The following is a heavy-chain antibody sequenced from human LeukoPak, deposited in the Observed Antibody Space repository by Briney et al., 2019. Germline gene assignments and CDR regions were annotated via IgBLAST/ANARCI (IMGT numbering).Heavy chain of an antibody. J-gene: IGHJ4*02. Sequence: GGSLILSCAASGFTFSVYSMNWVRQAPRKGLEWVSSISSSSSYIYYADSVKGRFTISRDNAKNSLYLQMNSLRAEDTAVYYCTRDQTPFYWGQGSLVTVSS. CDR2: ISSSSSYI. V-gene: IGHV3-21*01. CDR1: GFTFSVYS. D-gene: IGHD2-15*01. CDR3: TRDQTPFY.